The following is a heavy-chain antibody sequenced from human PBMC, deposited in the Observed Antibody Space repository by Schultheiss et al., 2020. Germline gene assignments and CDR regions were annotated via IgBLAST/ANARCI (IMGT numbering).Heavy chain of an antibody. J-gene: IGHJ5*02. CDR2: IYYSGST. V-gene: IGHV4-59*08. D-gene: IGHD2-2*01. CDR3: ANGGYCSSTSCYFDP. CDR1: GGSISSYY. Sequence: SETLSLTCTVSGGSISSYYWSWIRQPAGKGLEWIGYIYYSGSTNYNPSLKSRVTISVDTSKNQFSLKLSSVTAADTAVYYCANGGYCSSTSCYFDPWGQGTLVTVSS.